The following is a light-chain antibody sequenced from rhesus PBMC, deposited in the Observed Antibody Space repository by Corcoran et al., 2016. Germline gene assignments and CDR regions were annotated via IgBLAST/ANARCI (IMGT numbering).Light chain of an antibody. V-gene: IGKV1-22*01. CDR2: EAS. CDR3: QHNCSTPFT. CDR1: QGITND. Sequence: DIQMTQSPSSLSASVGDRVTITCRASQGITNDLAWYQQKPGETPKLLIYEASSLKSGMSARFSGSGSGTDFTLTISSLQSEDFATYYCQHNCSTPFTIGPGTKLDI. J-gene: IGKJ3*01.